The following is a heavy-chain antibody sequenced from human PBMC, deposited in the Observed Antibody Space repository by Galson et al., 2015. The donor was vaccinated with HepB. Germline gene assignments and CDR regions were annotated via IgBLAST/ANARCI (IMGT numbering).Heavy chain of an antibody. CDR2: VYYSGRT. Sequence: SETLSLTCTVSGASISSDNSYWSWIRQPPGKGLEWIASVYYSGRTYYNPSLKNRVTISADTSKNQFSLKLNSVTAPDTAVYYCARVLTTSASGNYYLRWIDPWGQGTLVTVSS. CDR1: GASISSDNSY. V-gene: IGHV4-39*07. J-gene: IGHJ5*02. CDR3: ARVLTTSASGNYYLRWIDP. D-gene: IGHD3-10*01.